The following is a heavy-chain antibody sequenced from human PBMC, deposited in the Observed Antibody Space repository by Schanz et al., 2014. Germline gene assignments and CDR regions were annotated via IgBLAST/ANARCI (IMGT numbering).Heavy chain of an antibody. CDR2: ISGSSIHK. CDR3: ARVLARYQYYGVDV. V-gene: IGHV3-11*05. CDR1: GFTFSDYY. Sequence: QAQVVESGGGVVQPGGSLRLSCAASGFTFSDYYMAWIRQAPGKGLEWVSHISGSSIHKNYADSVKGRFSISRDNGETSVYLQINSLRVEDTAVYYCARVLARYQYYGVDVWGQGTTVTVSS. D-gene: IGHD3-10*01. J-gene: IGHJ6*02.